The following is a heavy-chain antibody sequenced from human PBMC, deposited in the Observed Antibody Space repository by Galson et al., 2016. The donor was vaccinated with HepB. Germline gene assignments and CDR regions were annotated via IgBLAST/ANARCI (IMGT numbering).Heavy chain of an antibody. D-gene: IGHD3-3*01. Sequence: SLRLSCAASGFTFSSSGMHWVRQAPGKGLEWVAVISYDGSNKYYADSVTGRFTISRDNSKNTLYLQMNSLRAEDTAVYYCATPYYDFWSGYNPFDYWGQGTLVTVSS. CDR3: ATPYYDFWSGYNPFDY. J-gene: IGHJ4*02. CDR2: ISYDGSNK. CDR1: GFTFSSSG. V-gene: IGHV3-30*03.